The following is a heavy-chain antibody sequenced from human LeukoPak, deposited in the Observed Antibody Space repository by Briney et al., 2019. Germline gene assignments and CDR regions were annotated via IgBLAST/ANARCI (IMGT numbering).Heavy chain of an antibody. J-gene: IGHJ4*02. CDR2: INAGNGDT. Sequence: GASVKVPCKASGCTFTNYAVNWLRQAPGQRLEWMGWINAGNGDTKFSQNYQARVTITRDASASTAYMELSNLTSEDTAVYFCARGLWSAHRREYYFDSWGQGTLVTVSS. CDR3: ARGLWSAHRREYYFDS. CDR1: GCTFTNYA. V-gene: IGHV1-3*01. D-gene: IGHD3-3*01.